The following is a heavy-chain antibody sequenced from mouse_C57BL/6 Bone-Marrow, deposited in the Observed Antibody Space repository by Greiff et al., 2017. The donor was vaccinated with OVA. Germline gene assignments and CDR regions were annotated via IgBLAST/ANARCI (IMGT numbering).Heavy chain of an antibody. CDR3: VITTPRVPNYFDY. D-gene: IGHD1-1*01. CDR1: GFTFSDYG. Sequence: EVKLVESGGGLVKPGGSLKLSCAASGFTFSDYGMHWVRQAPEKGLEWVAYISSGSSTIYYADTVKGRFTISRDNAKNTLFLQMTSLRSEDTAMYYCVITTPRVPNYFDYWGQGTTLTVSS. J-gene: IGHJ2*01. CDR2: ISSGSSTI. V-gene: IGHV5-17*01.